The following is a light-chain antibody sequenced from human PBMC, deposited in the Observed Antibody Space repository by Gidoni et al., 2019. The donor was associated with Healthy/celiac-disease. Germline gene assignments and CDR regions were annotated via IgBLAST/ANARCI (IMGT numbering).Light chain of an antibody. CDR2: LGS. CDR1: QSLLHSNGYNY. CDR3: MQALQAPLT. J-gene: IGKJ4*01. V-gene: IGKV2-28*01. Sequence: DIVMTQSPLSLPVPPGEPASISCRSSQSLLHSNGYNYLDWYLQKPGQSPHLLIYLGSNRASGVPDRFSGSGSGTDFTLKISRVEAEDVGIYYCMQALQAPLTFGGGTKVEIK.